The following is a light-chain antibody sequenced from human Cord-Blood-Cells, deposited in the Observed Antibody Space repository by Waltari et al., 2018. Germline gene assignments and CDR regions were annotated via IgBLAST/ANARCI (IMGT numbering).Light chain of an antibody. CDR2: AAS. J-gene: IGKJ4*01. V-gene: IGKV1-39*01. CDR3: QQSYSTPLT. Sequence: DIQMTQSPSSLSAPVGDRVTITCRASQSIRSYLNWYQQKPGKAPKLLIYAASSLQSGVPSRFSGSGSGTDFTLTISSLQPEDFATYYCQQSYSTPLTFGGGTKVEIK. CDR1: QSIRSY.